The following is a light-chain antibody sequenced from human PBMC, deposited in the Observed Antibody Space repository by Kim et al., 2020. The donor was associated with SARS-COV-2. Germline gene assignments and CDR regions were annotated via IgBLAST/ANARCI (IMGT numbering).Light chain of an antibody. Sequence: SSELTQDPAVSVALGQTVRITCQGDSLRNYFASWYQQRPGQAPVLVMYGRNIRPSGIADRFSGSRSGNTASLTITGARADDEADYYCSSRDSSGHQLVFGGGTKVTVL. J-gene: IGLJ2*01. CDR1: SLRNYF. CDR3: SSRDSSGHQLV. V-gene: IGLV3-19*01. CDR2: GRN.